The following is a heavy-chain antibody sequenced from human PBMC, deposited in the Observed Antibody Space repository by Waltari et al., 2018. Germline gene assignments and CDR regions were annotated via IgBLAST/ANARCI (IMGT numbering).Heavy chain of an antibody. CDR3: ARGSAQNYDFWSGYRPGYFDY. D-gene: IGHD3-3*01. J-gene: IGHJ4*02. Sequence: QVQLQESGPGLVKPSETLSLTCAVSGYSISSGYYWGWIRQPPGKGLEWMGWINAGNGKTKYSQKFQGRGPITRDTAAGTAYMELSSLRSEDTAVYYCARGSAQNYDFWSGYRPGYFDYWGQGTLVTVSS. CDR1: GYSISSGY. CDR2: INAGNGKT. V-gene: IGHV1-3*01.